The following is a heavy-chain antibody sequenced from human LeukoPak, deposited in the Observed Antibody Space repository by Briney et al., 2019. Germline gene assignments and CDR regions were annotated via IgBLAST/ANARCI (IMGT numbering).Heavy chain of an antibody. J-gene: IGHJ4*02. CDR2: INGDGSST. V-gene: IGHV3-74*01. Sequence: PGGSLRLSCAASGFTSSRYWMHWVRQAPGKGLVWVSRINGDGSSTSYADSVKGRFTISRDNAKNTLYLQMNSLRAEDTAVYYCARDLLPVVYSYGNDDWGQGTLVTVSS. CDR3: ARDLLPVVYSYGNDD. CDR1: GFTSSRYW. D-gene: IGHD5-18*01.